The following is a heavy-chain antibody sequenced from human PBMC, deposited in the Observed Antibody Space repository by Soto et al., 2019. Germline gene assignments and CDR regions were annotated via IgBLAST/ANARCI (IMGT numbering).Heavy chain of an antibody. V-gene: IGHV4-34*01. CDR1: GGSFSGYY. CDR2: INHSGST. J-gene: IGHJ4*02. CDR3: ARRGGVYAMSY. Sequence: QVQLQQWGAGLLKPSETLSLTCAVYGGSFSGYYWSWIRQPPGKGLEWIGEINHSGSTNYNPSLKSRVIISVDTSKNQFSLKLSSVTAADTAVYYCARRGGVYAMSYWGQGTLVTVSS. D-gene: IGHD2-8*01.